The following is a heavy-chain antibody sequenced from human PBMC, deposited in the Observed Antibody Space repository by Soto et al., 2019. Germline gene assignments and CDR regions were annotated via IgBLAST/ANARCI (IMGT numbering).Heavy chain of an antibody. Sequence: GGSLRLSCAASGFTFSSYGMHWVRQAPGKGLEWVAVISYDGSNKYYADSVKGRFTISRDNSKNTLYLQMNSLRAEDTAVYYCAKDRSSSWYYFDYWGQGTLVTVSS. D-gene: IGHD6-13*01. J-gene: IGHJ4*02. CDR1: GFTFSSYG. V-gene: IGHV3-30*18. CDR3: AKDRSSSWYYFDY. CDR2: ISYDGSNK.